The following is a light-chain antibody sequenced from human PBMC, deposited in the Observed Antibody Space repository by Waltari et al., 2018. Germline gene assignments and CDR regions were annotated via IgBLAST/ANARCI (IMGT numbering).Light chain of an antibody. Sequence: EIVLTQSPATLSLSPGERATLSCRASQSVTRTLAWYQQKPGQAPRLLIYDASKRATGIPARFSGSGSGTDFTLTIGGLEPEDFAVYYCQQRSDWPFTFGQGTKLEI. CDR1: QSVTRT. V-gene: IGKV3-11*01. CDR2: DAS. J-gene: IGKJ2*01. CDR3: QQRSDWPFT.